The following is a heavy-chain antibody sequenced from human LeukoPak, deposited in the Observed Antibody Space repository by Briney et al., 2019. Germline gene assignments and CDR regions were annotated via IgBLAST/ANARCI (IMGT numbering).Heavy chain of an antibody. CDR1: GFTFSSYS. J-gene: IGHJ4*02. Sequence: KTGGSLRLPCAASGFTFSSYSMNWVRQAPGKGLEWVSSISSSSSYIYYADSVKGRFTISRDNAKNSLYLQMNSLRAEDTAVYYCARTTVTTNEVDYWGQGTLVTVSS. CDR3: ARTTVTTNEVDY. V-gene: IGHV3-21*01. CDR2: ISSSSSYI. D-gene: IGHD4-17*01.